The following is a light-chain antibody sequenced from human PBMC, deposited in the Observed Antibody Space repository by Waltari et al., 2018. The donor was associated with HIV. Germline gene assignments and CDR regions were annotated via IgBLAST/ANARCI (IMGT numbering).Light chain of an antibody. CDR2: DVN. CDR1: RSDVGVFNY. CDR3: SSYTTMNTVV. J-gene: IGLJ1*01. V-gene: IGLV2-14*03. Sequence: QSALPQPASVSGSPGQSITISCTGTRSDVGVFNYVSWYQQHPGKPPKLMLHDVNSRPSGVSNRFSGSKSGYTASLTISGLQAEDEAEYFCSSYTTMNTVVFGTGTKVTVL.